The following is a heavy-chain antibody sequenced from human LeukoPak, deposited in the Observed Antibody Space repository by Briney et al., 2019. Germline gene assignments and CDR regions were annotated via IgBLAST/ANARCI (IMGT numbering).Heavy chain of an antibody. CDR2: IYYTGNT. D-gene: IGHD3-22*01. Sequence: SETLSLTCAVSGGSISSGGYSWSWIRQPPGKGMEFIAYIYYTGNTYFNPSLKSRVTISVDTSKNQFSLKLSSVTAADTAVYYCARDRYYYDSSSYFSAFDTWGQGTMVTVSS. J-gene: IGHJ3*02. V-gene: IGHV4-30-4*07. CDR3: ARDRYYYDSSSYFSAFDT. CDR1: GGSISSGGYS.